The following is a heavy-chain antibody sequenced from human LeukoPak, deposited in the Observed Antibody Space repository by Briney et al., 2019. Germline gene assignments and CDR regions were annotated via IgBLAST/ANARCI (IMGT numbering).Heavy chain of an antibody. Sequence: GGSLRLSCAAFGFTFSSYSMNWVRQAPGKGLEWVSSISSSSSYIYYADSVKGRFTISRDNAKNSLYLQMNSLRAEDTAVYYCARAMTLTVTTGFDYWGQGTLVTVSS. CDR1: GFTFSSYS. CDR3: ARAMTLTVTTGFDY. V-gene: IGHV3-21*01. CDR2: ISSSSSYI. J-gene: IGHJ4*02. D-gene: IGHD4-17*01.